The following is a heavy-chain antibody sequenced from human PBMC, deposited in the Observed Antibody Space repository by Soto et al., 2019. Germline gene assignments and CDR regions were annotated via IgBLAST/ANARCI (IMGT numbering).Heavy chain of an antibody. Sequence: EVQLLESGGGLVQPGGSLRISCAASGFTFSSYAMSWVRQAPGKGPECLSTISGSGGSAYYADSVKGRFTITRDNSKNTLHLQMNSLRAEDTAVYYCAKASDYDDILTGLHWGQGTLVTVSA. CDR1: GFTFSSYA. D-gene: IGHD3-9*01. CDR2: ISGSGGSA. V-gene: IGHV3-23*01. J-gene: IGHJ4*02. CDR3: AKASDYDDILTGLH.